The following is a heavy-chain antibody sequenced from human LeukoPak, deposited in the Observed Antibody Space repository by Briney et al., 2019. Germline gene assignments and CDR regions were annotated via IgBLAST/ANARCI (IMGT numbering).Heavy chain of an antibody. CDR2: MNPNGGNT. CDR3: ARVGYSYGPLHYGMDV. CDR1: GYTFTSYD. J-gene: IGHJ6*01. Sequence: PLASVKVSCKASGYTFTSYDINWVRQATGQGLEWMGWMNPNGGNTGYAQKFQGRVTITRNTSISTAYMELSSLRSEDTAVYYCARVGYSYGPLHYGMDVWGQGTTVTVSS. D-gene: IGHD5-18*01. V-gene: IGHV1-8*03.